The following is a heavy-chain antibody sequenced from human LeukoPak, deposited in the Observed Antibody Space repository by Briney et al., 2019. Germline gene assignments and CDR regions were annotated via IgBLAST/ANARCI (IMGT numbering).Heavy chain of an antibody. J-gene: IGHJ4*02. D-gene: IGHD6-13*01. CDR2: IYSGGST. V-gene: IGHV3-53*01. CDR3: AMRGNTWYDC. Sequence: GGSLRLSCAASGFTFSNYAMSWVRQAPGKGLEWVSVIYSGGSTYYADSVKGRFTISRGNSKNTVDLQMNSLRVEDTAVYYCAMRGNTWYDCWGQGTLVTVSS. CDR1: GFTFSNYA.